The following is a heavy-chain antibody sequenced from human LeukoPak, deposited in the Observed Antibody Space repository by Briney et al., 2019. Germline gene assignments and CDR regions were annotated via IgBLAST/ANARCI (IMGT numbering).Heavy chain of an antibody. J-gene: IGHJ4*02. CDR3: ARVTGYMIEDYFDY. CDR1: GGSISSYY. D-gene: IGHD3-22*01. CDR2: IYYSGST. V-gene: IGHV4-59*01. Sequence: SGTLSLTCTVSGGSISSYYWSWIRQPPGKGLEWIGYIYYSGSTNYNPSLKSRVTISVDTSKNQFSLKLRSVTAADTAVYYCARVTGYMIEDYFDYWGQGTLVTVSS.